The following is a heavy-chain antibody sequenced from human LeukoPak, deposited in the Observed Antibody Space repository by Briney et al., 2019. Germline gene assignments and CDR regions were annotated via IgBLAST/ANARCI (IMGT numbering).Heavy chain of an antibody. CDR1: GFTFSAFY. CDR3: AKEGAYPIITYDS. J-gene: IGHJ5*01. V-gene: IGHV3-7*01. D-gene: IGHD3-10*01. CDR2: IKRDGNEK. Sequence: SGGSLRLSCIASGFTFSAFYMNWVRQAPGKGLEWVANIKRDGNEKNYVDSVRGRFSISRDNAKNSLYLQMDSLRAEDTAVYYCAKEGAYPIITYDSWGQGALVTVSS.